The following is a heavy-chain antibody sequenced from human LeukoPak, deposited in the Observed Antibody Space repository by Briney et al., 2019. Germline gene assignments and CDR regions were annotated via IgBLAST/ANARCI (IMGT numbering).Heavy chain of an antibody. CDR2: IYHRGST. Sequence: PSETLSLTCTVSGGSISSSSYNWGWIRQPPGKGLEWIGSIYHRGSTYYNPSLKSRVTISVDTSKNQFSLKLSSVTAADTAVYYCARQTPLRYFDWLYSYYYYMDVWGKGTTVTISS. J-gene: IGHJ6*03. CDR3: ARQTPLRYFDWLYSYYYYMDV. V-gene: IGHV4-39*07. CDR1: GGSISSSSYN. D-gene: IGHD3-9*01.